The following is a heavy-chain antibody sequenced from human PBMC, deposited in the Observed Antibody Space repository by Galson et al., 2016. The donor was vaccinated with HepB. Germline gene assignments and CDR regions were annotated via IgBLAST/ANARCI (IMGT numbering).Heavy chain of an antibody. Sequence: SLRLSCAASGFTFSSSGAHWVRQAPGKGLEWVAVMSSDASNRYYADSVKGRFTISRDDSKNTVYLQMNSLRLEDTAMYFCAKYGGSGYVDDYWGQGTLVAVSS. V-gene: IGHV3-30*18. CDR2: MSSDASNR. CDR3: AKYGGSGYVDDY. D-gene: IGHD3-22*01. J-gene: IGHJ4*02. CDR1: GFTFSSSG.